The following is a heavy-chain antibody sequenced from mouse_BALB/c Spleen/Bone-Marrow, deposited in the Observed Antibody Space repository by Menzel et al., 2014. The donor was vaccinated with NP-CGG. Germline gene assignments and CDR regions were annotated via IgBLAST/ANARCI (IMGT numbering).Heavy chain of an antibody. D-gene: IGHD2-3*01. CDR1: GFDFSRYW. V-gene: IGHV4-1*02. Sequence: EVHLVASGGGLVQPGGSLKLSCAASGFDFSRYWMSWVRQAPGNGLEWIGEINPDSRTINYTPSLKDKFIISRDNAKNSLYLQMSKVRSEATAPYYCARLGYYAGFAYWGQWTLVTVSA. J-gene: IGHJ3*01. CDR2: INPDSRTI. CDR3: ARLGYYAGFAY.